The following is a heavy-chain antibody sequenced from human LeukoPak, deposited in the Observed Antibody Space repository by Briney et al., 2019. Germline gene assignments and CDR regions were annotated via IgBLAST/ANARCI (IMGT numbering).Heavy chain of an antibody. V-gene: IGHV1-69*04. CDR2: IIPILGIA. CDR3: ARDISSGQGRAFDI. D-gene: IGHD6-19*01. CDR1: GGTFSSYA. J-gene: IGHJ3*02. Sequence: GASVKVSYKASGGTFSSYAISWVRQAPGQGLEWMGRIIPILGIANYAQKFQGRVTITADKSTSTAYMELSSLRSEDTAVYYCARDISSGQGRAFDIWGQGSMVTVSS.